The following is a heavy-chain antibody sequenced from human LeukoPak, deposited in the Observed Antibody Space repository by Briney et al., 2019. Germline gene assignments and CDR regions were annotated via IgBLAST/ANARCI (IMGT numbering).Heavy chain of an antibody. V-gene: IGHV1-18*04. CDR1: VYTFTSYS. Sequence: ASVKVSCKASVYTFTSYSINWLRHAPAQGLEWGWCSSAYDSNTDYAQKFLGRGSITTDTSTSTAYMELRRLRSDDRAVYYCVRDRCTNAHRPLFDYWGQGTLVTVSS. CDR2: SSAYDSNT. CDR3: VRDRCTNAHRPLFDY. D-gene: IGHD2-8*01. J-gene: IGHJ4*02.